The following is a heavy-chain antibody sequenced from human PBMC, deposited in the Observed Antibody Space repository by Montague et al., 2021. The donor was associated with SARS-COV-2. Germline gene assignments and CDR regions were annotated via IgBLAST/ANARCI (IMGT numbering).Heavy chain of an antibody. J-gene: IGHJ5*02. CDR1: GDSISSSGYY. CDR2: VYYSGST. D-gene: IGHD3-16*02. V-gene: IGHV4-39*01. Sequence: SETLSLTCSVSGDSISSSGYYWGWIRQPPGKGLEWIGTVYYSGSTNYNPSLKSRVTMPVDTSKNQFSLELRSVTAADTAVYYCARPGFVELWLNLGCFDPWGQGTLVTVSS. CDR3: ARPGFVELWLNLGCFDP.